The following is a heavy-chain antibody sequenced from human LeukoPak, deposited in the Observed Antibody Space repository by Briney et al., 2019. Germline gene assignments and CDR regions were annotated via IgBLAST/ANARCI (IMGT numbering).Heavy chain of an antibody. CDR2: ISGSGGNT. CDR1: GFTFSSYA. Sequence: GGSLRLSCAASGFTFSSYAMICVRQARGKGREYVSAISGSGGNTYYADSVKGRFTISRDNSKTTLYLQMNSLRAEDTAVYYCAKGPKSDYFDYWGQGTLVTVSS. J-gene: IGHJ4*02. V-gene: IGHV3-23*01. CDR3: AKGPKSDYFDY.